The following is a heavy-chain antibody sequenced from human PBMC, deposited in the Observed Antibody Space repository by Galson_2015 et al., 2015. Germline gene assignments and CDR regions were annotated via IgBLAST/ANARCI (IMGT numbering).Heavy chain of an antibody. Sequence: SLRLSCAASGFTFSASVIHWVRQASGKGLEWVGRIKTKRDNYATSYGASVNGRFTISRDESGNTAYLQMSSLKTEDTAMYFCTRWMDDESFPFDYWGQGALVTVSS. CDR2: IKTKRDNYAT. CDR1: GFTFSASV. J-gene: IGHJ4*02. D-gene: IGHD2-2*03. V-gene: IGHV3-73*01. CDR3: TRWMDDESFPFDY.